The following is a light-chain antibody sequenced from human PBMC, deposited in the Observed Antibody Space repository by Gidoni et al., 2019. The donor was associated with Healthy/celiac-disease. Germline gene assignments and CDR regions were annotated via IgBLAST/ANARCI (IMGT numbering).Light chain of an antibody. V-gene: IGKV1-13*02. J-gene: IGKJ2*01. CDR2: DAS. CDR3: QQFNSYPYT. Sequence: AIQSTPSPSSLSASVSDSVTITCRASHGISSALAWYQQKPGKAPKLLIYDASSWESGVPSRFSGSGSGTDFTLTISSLQPEDVAAYYCQQFNSYPYTFGQGTKLEIK. CDR1: HGISSA.